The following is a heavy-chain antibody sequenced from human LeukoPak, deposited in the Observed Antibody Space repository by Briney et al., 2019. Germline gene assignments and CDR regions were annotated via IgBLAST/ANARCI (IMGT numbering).Heavy chain of an antibody. CDR2: IYYSGST. V-gene: IGHV4-59*01. Sequence: SETLSLTCTVSGGSISSYYWSWIRQPPGKGLEWIGYIYYSGSTNYNPSLKSRVTISVDTSKNQFSLKLSSVTAADTAVYYCAGSWFGESALYYYGMDVWGQGTTVTVSS. J-gene: IGHJ6*02. CDR3: AGSWFGESALYYYGMDV. D-gene: IGHD3-10*01. CDR1: GGSISSYY.